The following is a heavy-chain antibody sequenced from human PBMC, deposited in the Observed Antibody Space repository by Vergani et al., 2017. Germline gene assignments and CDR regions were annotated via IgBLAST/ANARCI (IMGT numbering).Heavy chain of an antibody. J-gene: IGHJ4*02. Sequence: QVQLVQSGAEVKKPGSSVKVSCKASGGTFSSYAISWVRQAPGQGLEWMGGIIPIFGTANYAQKFQGRVTITADESTSTAYMGLSSLRSEDTAVYYCASRAGDYDILTGYSPFDCWGQGTLVTVSS. V-gene: IGHV1-69*12. CDR1: GGTFSSYA. D-gene: IGHD3-9*01. CDR2: IIPIFGTA. CDR3: ASRAGDYDILTGYSPFDC.